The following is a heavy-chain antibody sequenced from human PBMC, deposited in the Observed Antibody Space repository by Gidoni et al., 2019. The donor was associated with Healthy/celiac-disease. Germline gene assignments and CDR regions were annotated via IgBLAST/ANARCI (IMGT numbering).Heavy chain of an antibody. CDR3: ARDPGENRWFGELYGMDV. J-gene: IGHJ6*02. Sequence: QVQLVQSGAEVKKPGASVKVSCKASGYTFTSYYMHWVRQAPGQGLEWMGIINPSGGSTSYAQKFQGRVTMTRDTSTSTVYMELSSLRSEDTAVYYCARDPGENRWFGELYGMDVWGQGTTVTVSS. CDR2: INPSGGST. D-gene: IGHD3-10*01. CDR1: GYTFTSYY. V-gene: IGHV1-46*03.